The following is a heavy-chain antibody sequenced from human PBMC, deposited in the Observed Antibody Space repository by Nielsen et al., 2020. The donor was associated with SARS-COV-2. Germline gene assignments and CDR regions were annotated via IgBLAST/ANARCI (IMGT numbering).Heavy chain of an antibody. CDR3: ARDRSSSSWYHYAFDI. D-gene: IGHD6-13*01. CDR2: ISSSSSYI. J-gene: IGHJ3*02. Sequence: GGSLRLSCAASGFTFSSYSMNWVRQAPEKGLEWVSSISSSSSYIYYADSVKGRFTISRDNAKNSLYLQMNSLRAEDTAVYYCARDRSSSSWYHYAFDIWGQGTMVTVSS. CDR1: GFTFSSYS. V-gene: IGHV3-21*01.